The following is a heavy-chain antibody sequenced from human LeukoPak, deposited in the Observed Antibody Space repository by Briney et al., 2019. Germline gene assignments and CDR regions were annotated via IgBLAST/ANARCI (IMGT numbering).Heavy chain of an antibody. J-gene: IGHJ3*02. CDR2: ISVYNGNT. Sequence: ASVKVSCKASGYIFSNYGISWVRQAPGQGLEWMGWISVYNGNTVYAQNLRDRVTMTTDTSTSTGYMELRSLRSDDTAVYYCARDRWSSSSSEGTFDIWGQGTMVVVSS. CDR1: GYIFSNYG. V-gene: IGHV1-18*01. CDR3: ARDRWSSSSSEGTFDI. D-gene: IGHD6-6*01.